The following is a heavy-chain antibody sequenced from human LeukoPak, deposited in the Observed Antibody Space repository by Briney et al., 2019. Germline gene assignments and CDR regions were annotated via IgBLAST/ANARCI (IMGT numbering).Heavy chain of an antibody. CDR1: GFTFSSYA. Sequence: GGSLRLSCAASGFTFSSYAMHWVRQAPGKGLEWVAVISYDGSNKYYADSVKGRFTISRDNSKNTLYLQMNSLRAEDTAVYYCAREGFSSGSITTAYFDYWGQGTLVTVSS. V-gene: IGHV3-30*04. CDR3: AREGFSSGSITTAYFDY. J-gene: IGHJ4*02. CDR2: ISYDGSNK. D-gene: IGHD3-22*01.